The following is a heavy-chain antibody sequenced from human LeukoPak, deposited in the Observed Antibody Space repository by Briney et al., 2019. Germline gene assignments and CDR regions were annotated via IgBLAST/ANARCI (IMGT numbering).Heavy chain of an antibody. CDR1: GFTFGSNW. V-gene: IGHV3-7*01. J-gene: IGHJ4*02. CDR2: IKADGSEE. CDR3: ARNTLSAAGDY. D-gene: IGHD6-13*01. Sequence: PGGSLRLSCAASGFTFGSNWMTWVRQAPGRGLERVANIKADGSEESYADSVKVRFTISRDNAKNLVFLQMNSLRTEDTAVYYCARNTLSAAGDYWGQGTLVSVSS.